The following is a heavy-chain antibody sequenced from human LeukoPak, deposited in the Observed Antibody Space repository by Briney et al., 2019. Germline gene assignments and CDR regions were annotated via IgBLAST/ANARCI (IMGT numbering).Heavy chain of an antibody. J-gene: IGHJ6*03. CDR2: MNPNSGNT. Sequence: DSVKVSCKASGYTFTSYDINWVRQATGQGLEWMGWMNPNSGNTGYAQKFQGRVTMTRNTSISTAYMELSSLRSEDTAVYYCARDSSSYFPYYYYYMDVWGKGTTVTVSS. V-gene: IGHV1-8*01. CDR3: ARDSSSYFPYYYYYMDV. CDR1: GYTFTSYD. D-gene: IGHD3-22*01.